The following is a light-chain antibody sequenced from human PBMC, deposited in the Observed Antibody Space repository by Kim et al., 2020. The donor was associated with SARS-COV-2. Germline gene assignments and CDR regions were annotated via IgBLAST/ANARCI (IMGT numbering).Light chain of an antibody. J-gene: IGKJ1*01. CDR1: QNIANW. V-gene: IGKV1-5*03. CDR2: KAS. Sequence: SAAVGERVTITCRASQNIANWLDWYQQKPQTAPKLLIYKASTLGDGVPSRFSGRGSGTEFTLTISSLQPDDFATYYCQQYDTYWTFAQGTKVDIK. CDR3: QQYDTYWT.